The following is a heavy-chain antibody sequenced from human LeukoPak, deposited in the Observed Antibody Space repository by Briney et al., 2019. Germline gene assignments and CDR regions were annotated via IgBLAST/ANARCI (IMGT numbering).Heavy chain of an antibody. V-gene: IGHV3-53*01. J-gene: IGHJ4*02. CDR1: RFTVNNNY. D-gene: IGHD3-22*01. Sequence: GSLRPSCAASRFTVNNNYMSWVRQAPGKGLEWVSVIYSSGSTYYADSVKGRFTISRDISKNSLYLQMTSLRAEDTAVYYCARDLGYYASSANWGQGTLVTVSS. CDR3: ARDLGYYASSAN. CDR2: IYSSGST.